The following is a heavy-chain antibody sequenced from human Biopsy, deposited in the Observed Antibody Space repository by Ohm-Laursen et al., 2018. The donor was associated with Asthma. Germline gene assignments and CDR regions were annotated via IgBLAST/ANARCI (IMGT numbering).Heavy chain of an antibody. CDR3: ARDSYSSGLYDDFES. V-gene: IGHV3-23*01. J-gene: IGHJ4*02. CDR1: GFTFSTHH. D-gene: IGHD6-19*01. CDR2: INGGGDRT. Sequence: SLRLSCAASGFTFSTHHLSWVRQAPGKGLEWVSSINGGGDRTWYADSVKGRFTISRDNSKHTMYLHMNSLRGEDTAVYYCARDSYSSGLYDDFESWGQGTLVTVSS.